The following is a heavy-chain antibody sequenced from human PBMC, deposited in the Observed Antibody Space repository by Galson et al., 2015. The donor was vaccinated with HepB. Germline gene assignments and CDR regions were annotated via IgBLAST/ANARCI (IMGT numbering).Heavy chain of an antibody. CDR1: GGSFSGYY. Sequence: SEPLSLTCAVYGGSFSGYYWSWIRQPPGKGLEWIGEINHSGSTNYNPSLKSRVTISVDTSKNQFSLKLSSVTAADTAVYYCARFGCSSTSCYSRFYYYYGMDVWGQGTTVTVSS. D-gene: IGHD2-2*02. CDR2: INHSGST. CDR3: ARFGCSSTSCYSRFYYYYGMDV. J-gene: IGHJ6*02. V-gene: IGHV4-34*01.